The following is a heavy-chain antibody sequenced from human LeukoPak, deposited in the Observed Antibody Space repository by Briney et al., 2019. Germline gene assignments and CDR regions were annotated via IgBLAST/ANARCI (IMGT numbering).Heavy chain of an antibody. Sequence: GGSLRLSCAASGFTFSNAWMNWVRQAPGKGLEWVGRIKSKTDGGTTDYAAPVKGRFTISRDDSKNTLYLQMNSLRAEDTAVYYCAKEGTFGDPRDYWGQGTLVTVSS. CDR2: IKSKTDGGTT. V-gene: IGHV3-15*07. D-gene: IGHD4-17*01. CDR1: GFTFSNAW. J-gene: IGHJ4*02. CDR3: AKEGTFGDPRDY.